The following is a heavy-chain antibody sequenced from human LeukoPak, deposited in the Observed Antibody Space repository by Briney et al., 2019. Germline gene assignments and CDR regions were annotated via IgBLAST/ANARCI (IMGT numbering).Heavy chain of an antibody. CDR1: GGSISTSNYY. Sequence: SETLSLTCGVSGGSISTSNYYWGWIRQPPGKGLDWMGAIYYGGNAYYNPSLKSRVTISVDTSKNHFSLKLTSVTAADTALYYCARQTGRGYYFDYWGQGTLVSVSS. D-gene: IGHD3-9*01. V-gene: IGHV4-39*01. CDR3: ARQTGRGYYFDY. CDR2: IYYGGNA. J-gene: IGHJ4*02.